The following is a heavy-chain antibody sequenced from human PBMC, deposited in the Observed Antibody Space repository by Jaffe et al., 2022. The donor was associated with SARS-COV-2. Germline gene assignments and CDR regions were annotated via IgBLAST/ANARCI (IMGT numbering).Heavy chain of an antibody. CDR2: IYYSGST. J-gene: IGHJ6*03. D-gene: IGHD6-13*01. CDR1: GGSISSSSYY. V-gene: IGHV4-39*01. CDR3: ARPSWYFDYYYMDV. Sequence: QLQLQESGPGLVKPSETLSLTCTVSGGSISSSSYYWGWIRQPPGKGLEWIGSIYYSGSTYYNPSLKSRVTISVDTSKNQFSLKLSSVTAADTAVYYCARPSWYFDYYYMDVWGKGTTVTVSS.